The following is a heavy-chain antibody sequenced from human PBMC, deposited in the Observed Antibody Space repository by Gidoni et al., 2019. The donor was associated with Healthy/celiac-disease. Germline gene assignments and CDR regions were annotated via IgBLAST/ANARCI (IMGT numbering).Heavy chain of an antibody. Sequence: QVQLVQSGAEVKKPGSSVKVSCKASGGTFSSYAISWVRQAPGQGLEWMGGIIPIFGTANYAQKFQGRVTITADESTSTAYMELSSLRSEDTAVYYCAAQQDNWNDFGRGWFDPWGQGTLVTVSS. V-gene: IGHV1-69*01. CDR1: GGTFSSYA. D-gene: IGHD1-20*01. CDR2: IIPIFGTA. CDR3: AAQQDNWNDFGRGWFDP. J-gene: IGHJ5*02.